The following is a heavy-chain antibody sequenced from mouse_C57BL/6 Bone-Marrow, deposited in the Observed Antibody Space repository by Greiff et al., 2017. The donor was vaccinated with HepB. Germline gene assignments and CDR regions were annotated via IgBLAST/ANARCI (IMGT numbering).Heavy chain of an antibody. CDR2: INYDGSST. CDR1: GFTFSDYY. CDR3: ARAHYYGSSYYAMDY. D-gene: IGHD1-1*01. V-gene: IGHV5-16*01. Sequence: EVMLVESEGGLVQPGSSMKLSCTASGFTFSDYYMAWVRQVPEKGLEWVANINYDGSSTYYLDSLKSRFIISRDNAKNILYLQMSSLKSEDTATYYCARAHYYGSSYYAMDYWGQGTSVTVSS. J-gene: IGHJ4*01.